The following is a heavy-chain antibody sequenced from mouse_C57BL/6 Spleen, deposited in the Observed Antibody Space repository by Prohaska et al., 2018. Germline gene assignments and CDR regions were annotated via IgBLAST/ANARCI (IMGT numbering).Heavy chain of an antibody. V-gene: IGHV1-72*01. CDR2: IDPNSGGT. D-gene: IGHD2-12*01. Sequence: VHGWIGRIDPNSGGTKYNEKFKSKATLTVDKPSSTAYMQLSSLTSEDSAVYYCARETTGLWFAYWGQGTLVTVSA. CDR3: ARETTGLWFAY. J-gene: IGHJ3*01.